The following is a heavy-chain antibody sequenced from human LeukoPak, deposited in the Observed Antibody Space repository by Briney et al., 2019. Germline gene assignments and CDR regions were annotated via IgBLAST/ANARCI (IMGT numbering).Heavy chain of an antibody. J-gene: IGHJ4*02. CDR2: IIPRFGTT. CDR1: GGTFSRYG. CDR3: AAYCSYDSCYRGLDN. Sequence: ASVKVSCKASGGTFSRYGIGWVRQAPGQGLEWMGAIIPRFGTTNYAPKFEGRVTITTDDCTATAYMELSSLMSDDTAVYYCAAYCSYDSCYRGLDNWGQGTLVTVSS. V-gene: IGHV1-69*05. D-gene: IGHD2-2*02.